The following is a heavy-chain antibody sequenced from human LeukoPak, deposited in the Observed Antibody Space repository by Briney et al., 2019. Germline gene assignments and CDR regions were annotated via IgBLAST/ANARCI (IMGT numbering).Heavy chain of an antibody. CDR2: IYYSGST. V-gene: IGHV4-59*08. CDR3: ARHDRRRYYETLLAFEI. D-gene: IGHD3-22*01. J-gene: IGHJ3*02. Sequence: SETLSFTCTVAGGSSSSYYWSWIRQPPGKGLEWIGYIYYSGSTNYNPSLKSRVTISVDTSKNPFSLQLSSVTAADTAVYYCARHDRRRYYETLLAFEIWGQGTMVTVSS. CDR1: GGSSSSYY.